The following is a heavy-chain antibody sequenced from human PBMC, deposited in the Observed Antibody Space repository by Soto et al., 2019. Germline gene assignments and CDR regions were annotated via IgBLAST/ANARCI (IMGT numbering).Heavy chain of an antibody. J-gene: IGHJ4*02. CDR2: INAGNGNT. Sequence: GASVKVSCKASGYTFTSYAMHWVRQAPGQRLEWMGWINAGNGNTKYSQKFQGRVTITRDTSASTAYMELSSLRSEDTAVYYCARDDYYDSSDYSYFDYWGQGTLVTVSS. V-gene: IGHV1-3*01. D-gene: IGHD3-22*01. CDR3: ARDDYYDSSDYSYFDY. CDR1: GYTFTSYA.